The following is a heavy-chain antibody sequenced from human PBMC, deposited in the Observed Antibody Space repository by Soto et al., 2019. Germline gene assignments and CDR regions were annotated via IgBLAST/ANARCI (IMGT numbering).Heavy chain of an antibody. D-gene: IGHD3-22*01. Sequence: SVKVSCKASGFTFTSSAVQWVRQARGQRLEWIGWIVVGSGNTNYARKFQERVTITRDMSTSTAYMELSSLRSEDTAVYYCAAILVVITTQQAYWGQGTLVTVSS. V-gene: IGHV1-58*01. J-gene: IGHJ4*02. CDR1: GFTFTSSA. CDR3: AAILVVITTQQAY. CDR2: IVVGSGNT.